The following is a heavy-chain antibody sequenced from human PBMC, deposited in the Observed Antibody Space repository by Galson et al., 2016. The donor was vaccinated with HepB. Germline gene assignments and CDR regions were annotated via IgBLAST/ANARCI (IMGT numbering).Heavy chain of an antibody. CDR2: ISSSGSTI. J-gene: IGHJ6*04. V-gene: IGHV3-48*03. Sequence: SLRLSCAASGFTFSSYEMNWVRQAPGKGLEWVSYISSSGSTIYYADSVKGRFTISRDNAKNSLYLQMNSLRAEDTAVYYCAREYSYGYYYFYGVDVWGKGTTVTVSS. D-gene: IGHD5-18*01. CDR1: GFTFSSYE. CDR3: AREYSYGYYYFYGVDV.